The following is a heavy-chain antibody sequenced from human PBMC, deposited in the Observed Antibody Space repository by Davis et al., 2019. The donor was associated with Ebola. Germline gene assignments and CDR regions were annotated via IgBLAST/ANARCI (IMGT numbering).Heavy chain of an antibody. V-gene: IGHV4-31*03. D-gene: IGHD2-2*01. CDR2: IYYSGST. CDR1: GGSINSGGHY. J-gene: IGHJ6*04. Sequence: TLSLTCTVSGGSINSGGHYWSWIRQHPGKGLEWIGYIYYSGSTYYNPSLKSRVTISVDTSKNQFSLKLSSVTAADTAVYYCARDSSSASGMDVWGKGTTVTVSS. CDR3: ARDSSSASGMDV.